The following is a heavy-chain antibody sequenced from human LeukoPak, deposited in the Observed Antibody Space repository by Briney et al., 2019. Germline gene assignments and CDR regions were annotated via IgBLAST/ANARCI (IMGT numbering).Heavy chain of an antibody. D-gene: IGHD5-24*01. J-gene: IGHJ6*03. CDR2: ISSSSSYI. CDR3: ARGDGYNPSGAYYYYMDV. V-gene: IGHV3-21*01. CDR1: GFTVSSNY. Sequence: GGSLRLSCAASGFTVSSNYMSWVRQAPGKGLEWVSSISSSSSYIYYADSVKGRFTISRDNAKNSLYLQMNSLRAEDTAVYYCARGDGYNPSGAYYYYMDVWGKGTTVTISS.